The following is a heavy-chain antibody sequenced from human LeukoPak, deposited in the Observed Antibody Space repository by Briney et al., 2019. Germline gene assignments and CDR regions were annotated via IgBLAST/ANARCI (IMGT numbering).Heavy chain of an antibody. CDR3: AKANDYGYFDF. CDR2: IRGSGRST. J-gene: IGHJ4*02. CDR1: GFTFSSYA. V-gene: IGHV3-23*01. D-gene: IGHD4-17*01. Sequence: GGSLRLSCAASGFTFSSYAMRWVRQAPGKGLEWVSAIRGSGRSTCYADSVKGRFTISRDNSKNTLYLQMNSLRGEDTGVYYCAKANDYGYFDFWGQGTLVSVSS.